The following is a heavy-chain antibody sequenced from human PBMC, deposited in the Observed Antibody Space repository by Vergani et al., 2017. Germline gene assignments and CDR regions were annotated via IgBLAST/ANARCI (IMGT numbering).Heavy chain of an antibody. CDR1: GFTFSNAW. CDR3: TTDPTYDYGYRPYYYYYYMDV. V-gene: IGHV3-15*01. D-gene: IGHD4-17*01. Sequence: EVQLVESGGGLVKPGGSLRLSCAASGFTFSNAWMSWVRQAPGKGLEWVGRIKSKTDGGTTDYAAPVKGRFTISRDDSKNTLYLQMNSLKTEDTALYYCTTDPTYDYGYRPYYYYYYMDVWGKGTTVTVSS. J-gene: IGHJ6*03. CDR2: IKSKTDGGTT.